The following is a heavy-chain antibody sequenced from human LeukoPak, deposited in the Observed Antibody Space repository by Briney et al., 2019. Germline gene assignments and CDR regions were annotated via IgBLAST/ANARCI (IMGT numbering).Heavy chain of an antibody. J-gene: IGHJ3*01. V-gene: IGHV3-74*01. D-gene: IGHD2-2*01. CDR1: GFTFSDYW. CDR3: AKNHEHGRYAGFDF. Sequence: GGSLRLSCAASGFTFSDYWMHWVRQGPGKGLEWVSHINSDGRDTNYADSVKGRFSVSRDNSKNMVYLELNSLRAEDTAVYYCAKNHEHGRYAGFDFWAEGALVAVSS. CDR2: INSDGRDT.